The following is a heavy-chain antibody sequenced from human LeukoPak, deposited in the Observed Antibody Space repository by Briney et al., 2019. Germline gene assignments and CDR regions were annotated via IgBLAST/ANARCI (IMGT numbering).Heavy chain of an antibody. CDR3: ARGRSSGRSNWFDP. J-gene: IGHJ5*02. CDR2: MNPNSGNT. V-gene: IGHV1-8*03. Sequence: ASVKVSCKASGYTFTSYDINWVRQATGQGLEWMGRMNPNSGNTGYAQKFQGRVTITRNTSISTAYMELSSLRSEDTAVYYCARGRSSGRSNWFDPWGQGTLVTVSS. D-gene: IGHD6-19*01. CDR1: GYTFTSYD.